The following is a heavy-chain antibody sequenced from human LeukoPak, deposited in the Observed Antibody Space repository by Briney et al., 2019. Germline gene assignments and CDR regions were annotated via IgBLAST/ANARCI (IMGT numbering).Heavy chain of an antibody. CDR1: GGSISSYD. J-gene: IGHJ4*02. D-gene: IGHD6-19*01. CDR2: IYYSGST. CDR3: AGYSSGWYPYYFDY. V-gene: IGHV4-59*01. Sequence: SETLSLTCTVSGGSISSYDWSWIRQPAGKGLEWIGYIYYSGSTNYNPSLKSRVTISVDTSKNQFSLKLSSVTAADTAVYYCAGYSSGWYPYYFDYWGQGTLVTVSS.